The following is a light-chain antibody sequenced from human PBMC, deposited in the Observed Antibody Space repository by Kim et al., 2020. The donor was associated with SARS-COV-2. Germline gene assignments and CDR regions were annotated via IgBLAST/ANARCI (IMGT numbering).Light chain of an antibody. CDR3: HSYDNTMRV. V-gene: IGLV6-57*01. Sequence: GNTVTISSTRSSGSSASNYVQWYHLRPGSSPTTLIYEDMRRPSGVPDRFSGSIDTSSNSASLTISGLKTEDEADYYCHSYDNTMRVFGGGTKLTVL. J-gene: IGLJ3*02. CDR1: SGSSASNY. CDR2: EDM.